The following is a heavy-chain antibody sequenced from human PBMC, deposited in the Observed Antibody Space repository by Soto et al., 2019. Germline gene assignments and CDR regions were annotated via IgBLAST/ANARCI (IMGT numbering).Heavy chain of an antibody. CDR2: INSDGSST. CDR1: GFTFSSYW. D-gene: IGHD3-16*02. J-gene: IGHJ3*02. V-gene: IGHV3-74*01. Sequence: EVQLVESGGGLVQPGGSLRLSCAASGFTFSSYWMHWVRQAAGKGLVWVSRINSDGSSTSYADSVKGRFTISRDNAKNTLYLQMNSLRAEDTAVYYCASSFAASHDYVWGSYRYPNAFDIWGQGTMVTVSS. CDR3: ASSFAASHDYVWGSYRYPNAFDI.